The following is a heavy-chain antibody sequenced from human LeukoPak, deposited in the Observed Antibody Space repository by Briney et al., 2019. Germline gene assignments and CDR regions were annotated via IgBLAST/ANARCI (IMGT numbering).Heavy chain of an antibody. CDR2: INSGGSTT. D-gene: IGHD2-21*02. J-gene: IGHJ4*02. CDR1: GFTFSNNW. CDR3: ARGSGVTPDY. V-gene: IGHV3-74*01. Sequence: PGGSLRLSCAASGFTFSNNWMHRVRQAPGKGLVWVSRINSGGSTTNYADSVKGRFTISRDNAKNTLYLQMNSLRADDTAVYFCARGSGVTPDYWGQGTLVTVSS.